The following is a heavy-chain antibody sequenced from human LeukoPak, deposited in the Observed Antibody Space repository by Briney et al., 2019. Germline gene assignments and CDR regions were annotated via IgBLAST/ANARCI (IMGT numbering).Heavy chain of an antibody. CDR1: GFTFSTYS. J-gene: IGHJ3*02. V-gene: IGHV3-21*01. D-gene: IGHD3-22*01. CDR2: ISIRWSDT. CDR3: ARGTVFVESSGNAFDI. Sequence: GGSLRLSCAASGFTFSTYSMNWVRQAPGKGLEWVSSISIRWSDTYYADSVKGRFTISRDNAKNSLYLQMNSLRAEDTALYHCARGTVFVESSGNAFDIWGQGTMVTVSA.